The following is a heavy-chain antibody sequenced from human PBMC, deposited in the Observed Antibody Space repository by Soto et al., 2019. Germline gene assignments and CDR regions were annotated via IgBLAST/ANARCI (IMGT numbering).Heavy chain of an antibody. V-gene: IGHV4-39*01. J-gene: IGHJ6*02. Sequence: SETLSLTCTVSGGSISSSSYYWGWIRQPPGKGLEWIGSIYYSGSTYYNPSLKSRVTISVDTSKNQFSLKLSSVTAADTAVYYCARHDTIWFGELLPWRYYYYGMDVWGQGTTVTVSS. CDR3: ARHDTIWFGELLPWRYYYYGMDV. CDR1: GGSISSSSYY. CDR2: IYYSGST. D-gene: IGHD3-10*01.